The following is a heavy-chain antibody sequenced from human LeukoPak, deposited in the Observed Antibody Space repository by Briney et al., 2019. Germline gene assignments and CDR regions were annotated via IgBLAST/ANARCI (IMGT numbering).Heavy chain of an antibody. D-gene: IGHD2-15*01. CDR3: ATDPVCSGGSCYGMSDY. Sequence: GASVKVSCKASGGTFSSYAISWVRQAPGQGLEWMGGIIPIFGTANYAQKFQGRVTITADESTSTAYMELSSLRSEDTAVYYCATDPVCSGGSCYGMSDYWGQGTLVTVSS. CDR2: IIPIFGTA. CDR1: GGTFSSYA. J-gene: IGHJ4*02. V-gene: IGHV1-69*13.